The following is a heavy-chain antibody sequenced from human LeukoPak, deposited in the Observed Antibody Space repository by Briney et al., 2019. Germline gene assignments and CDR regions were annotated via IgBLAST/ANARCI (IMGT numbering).Heavy chain of an antibody. D-gene: IGHD4-17*01. CDR2: ISAYNGNT. Sequence: GESLKISCKGSGYSFTSYGISWVRQAPGQGLEWMGWISAYNGNTNYAQKLQGRVTMTTDTSTSTAYMELRSLRSDDTAVYYCVSDYGENFDYWGQGTLVTVSS. V-gene: IGHV1-18*01. CDR1: GYSFTSYG. CDR3: VSDYGENFDY. J-gene: IGHJ4*02.